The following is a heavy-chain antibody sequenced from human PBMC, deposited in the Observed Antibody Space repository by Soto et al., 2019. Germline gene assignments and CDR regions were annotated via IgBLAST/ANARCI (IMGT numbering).Heavy chain of an antibody. CDR2: IYNNCIT. D-gene: IGHD3-22*01. J-gene: IGHJ4*02. Sequence: SETLSLTCAVSGSSISNTYYRFFILHPPCNCLDCIGSIYNNCITSYNPSLKIRVTISVDMSKNQFSLKLRSVTVADTAVYYCARNDSSGGGYFDSWGQGTLVTV. V-gene: IGHV4-38-2*01. CDR3: ARNDSSGGGYFDS. CDR1: GSSISNTYY.